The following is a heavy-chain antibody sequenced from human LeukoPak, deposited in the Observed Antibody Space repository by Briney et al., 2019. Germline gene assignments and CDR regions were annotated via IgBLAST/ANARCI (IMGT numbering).Heavy chain of an antibody. CDR2: ISSSGSTI. Sequence: PGGSLRLSCAASGFTFSDYYMSWIRQAPGKGLEWVSYISSSGSTIYYADSVKGRFTISRDNAKNSLYLQMNSLRAEDTAVYYCARDSGYYGSGSYNKAVGYWGQGTLVTVSS. J-gene: IGHJ4*02. D-gene: IGHD3-10*01. CDR1: GFTFSDYY. CDR3: ARDSGYYGSGSYNKAVGY. V-gene: IGHV3-11*01.